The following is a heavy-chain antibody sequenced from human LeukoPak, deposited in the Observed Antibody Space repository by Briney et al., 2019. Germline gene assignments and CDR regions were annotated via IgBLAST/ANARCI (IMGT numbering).Heavy chain of an antibody. CDR2: ISSSSSYI. V-gene: IGHV3-21*01. D-gene: IGHD3-3*01. Sequence: GGSLRLSCAASGFTFSSYSMNWVRQAPGKGLEWVSSISSSSSYIYYADSVKGRFTISRDNSKNTLYLQMNSLRAEDTAVYYCARDRGPKPYYDFWTLNYYYYYGMDVWGQGTTVTVSS. CDR1: GFTFSSYS. CDR3: ARDRGPKPYYDFWTLNYYYYYGMDV. J-gene: IGHJ6*02.